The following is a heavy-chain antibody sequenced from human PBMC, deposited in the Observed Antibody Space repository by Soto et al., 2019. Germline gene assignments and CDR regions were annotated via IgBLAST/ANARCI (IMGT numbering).Heavy chain of an antibody. D-gene: IGHD3-3*01. CDR2: IYYSGST. V-gene: IGHV4-59*08. J-gene: IGHJ4*02. Sequence: SETLSLTCTVSGGSISTYYWSWIRQPPGKGLEWIGYIYYSGSTNYNPSLKCRVTISVDTSKNQFSLKLSSVTAADTAVYYCARGGWRHIDYWGQGTLVTVSS. CDR3: ARGGWRHIDY. CDR1: GGSISTYY.